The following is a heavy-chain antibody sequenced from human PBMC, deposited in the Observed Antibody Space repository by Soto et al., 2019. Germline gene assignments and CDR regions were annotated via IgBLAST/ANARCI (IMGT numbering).Heavy chain of an antibody. CDR1: GFSFSSYV. CDR2: IYPGDSDT. J-gene: IGHJ3*02. Sequence: GGPLRLSCAAAGFSFSSYVMSWVRQAPGKGLEWMGIIYPGDSDTRYSPSFQGQVTISADKSISTAYLQWSSLKASDTAMYYCARALGVVTLDAFDIWGQGTMVTVSS. V-gene: IGHV5-51*01. CDR3: ARALGVVTLDAFDI. D-gene: IGHD3-3*01.